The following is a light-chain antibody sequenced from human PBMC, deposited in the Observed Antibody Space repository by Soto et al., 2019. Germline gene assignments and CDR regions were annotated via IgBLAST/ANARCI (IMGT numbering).Light chain of an antibody. V-gene: IGLV1-44*01. CDR2: NNN. CDR3: AAWDDSLNGQV. CDR1: SSNIGSNF. J-gene: IGLJ2*01. Sequence: QSVLTQPPSASGTPGQRVTIPCSGSSSNIGSNFVNWYQQLPGTAPKLLMYNNNQRPSGVPDRFSGSKSGTSASLAISGLQSEDEADYYCAAWDDSLNGQVFGGGTKLTVL.